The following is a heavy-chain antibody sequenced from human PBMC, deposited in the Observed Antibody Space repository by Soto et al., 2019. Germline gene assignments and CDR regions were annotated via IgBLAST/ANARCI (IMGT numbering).Heavy chain of an antibody. V-gene: IGHV3-23*01. D-gene: IGHD6-19*01. J-gene: IGHJ4*02. Sequence: PGGSLRLSCAASGFTFSSYAMSWVRQAPGKGLEWVSSISATTDDTYYADSVKGRFTISRDNSKNTLFLQLSSLRAEDTAVYYCAKPGIGWYLFDSWGQGTLVTVSS. CDR3: AKPGIGWYLFDS. CDR2: ISATTDDT. CDR1: GFTFSSYA.